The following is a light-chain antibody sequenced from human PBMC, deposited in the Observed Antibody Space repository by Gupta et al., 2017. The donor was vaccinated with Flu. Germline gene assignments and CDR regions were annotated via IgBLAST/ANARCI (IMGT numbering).Light chain of an antibody. CDR1: SSNIGRNT. Sequence: QSVLTQPPSASGTPGQRVTISCSGSSSNIGRNTVDWFQQFPGTAPKLLMYDFNHRPSGAPDRFSGSKSGTSASLAISGLQSEDEADYYCAVWDDSLNGHYVFGTGTKVTVL. CDR2: DFN. J-gene: IGLJ1*01. CDR3: AVWDDSLNGHYV. V-gene: IGLV1-44*01.